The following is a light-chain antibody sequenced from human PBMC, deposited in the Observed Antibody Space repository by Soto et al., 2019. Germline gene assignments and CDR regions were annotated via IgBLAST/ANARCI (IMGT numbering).Light chain of an antibody. Sequence: QSALTQPASVSGSPGQSITISFTGTSSDVGGSNHVSWYQHHPGKVPKVLIYEVNFRPSGVSNRFSGSKSGYTASLTISGLQAEDEADYYCNSQTRSGIRVFGTGTKVTVL. CDR2: EVN. CDR3: NSQTRSGIRV. V-gene: IGLV2-14*01. CDR1: SSDVGGSNH. J-gene: IGLJ1*01.